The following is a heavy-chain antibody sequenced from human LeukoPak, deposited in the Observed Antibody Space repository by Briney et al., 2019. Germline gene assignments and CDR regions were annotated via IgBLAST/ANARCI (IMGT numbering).Heavy chain of an antibody. Sequence: GASVKVSCKASGYTFTSYDINWVRQATGQGLEWMGWMNPNSGNTGYAQKFQGRVTMTRNTSISTAYMELSSLRSEDTAVYYCARVPAAFVSTYYNYYYGMDVWGQGTTATVSS. J-gene: IGHJ6*02. CDR3: ARVPAAFVSTYYNYYYGMDV. CDR2: MNPNSGNT. CDR1: GYTFTSYD. V-gene: IGHV1-8*01. D-gene: IGHD2-2*01.